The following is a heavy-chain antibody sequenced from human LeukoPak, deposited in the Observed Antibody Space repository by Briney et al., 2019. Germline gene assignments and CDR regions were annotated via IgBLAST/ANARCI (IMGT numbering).Heavy chain of an antibody. J-gene: IGHJ4*02. V-gene: IGHV3-30-3*01. CDR1: GFTFSSYA. Sequence: GGSLRLSCAASGFTFSSYAMYWVRQAPGKGLEWVAVISYDESNKYYADSVKGRFTISRDNSKNTLYLQMNSLRAEDAAVYHCARVNSNNFDFWGQGTLVTVSS. CDR2: ISYDESNK. CDR3: ARVNSNNFDF. D-gene: IGHD4-11*01.